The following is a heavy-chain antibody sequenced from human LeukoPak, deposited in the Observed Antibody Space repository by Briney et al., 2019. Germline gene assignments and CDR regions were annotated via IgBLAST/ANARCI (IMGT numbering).Heavy chain of an antibody. CDR2: TYYRSKWYN. V-gene: IGHV6-1*01. J-gene: IGHJ5*02. CDR1: GDSVSNKSAT. Sequence: SQTLSLTCAISGDSVSNKSATWNWIRQSPSRGLEWLGRTYYRSKWYNDYAVSVKSRITINPDTSKNQFSLQLNSVTPEDTAVYYCARARGWYGRDCWFDPWGQGTLVTVSS. D-gene: IGHD6-19*01. CDR3: ARARGWYGRDCWFDP.